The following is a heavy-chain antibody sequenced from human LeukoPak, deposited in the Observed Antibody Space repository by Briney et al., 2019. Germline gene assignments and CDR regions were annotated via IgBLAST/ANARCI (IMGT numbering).Heavy chain of an antibody. CDR2: ISSSSTTI. V-gene: IGHV3-48*01. Sequence: RPGGSLRLSCVGSGFIFSSYRMNWVRQAPGKGLEWISYISSSSTTIYYADSVKGRFTISRDDAKNSLYLQMNSLRAEDTAVYYCAREFGSWGQGTLVTVSS. CDR1: GFIFSSYR. CDR3: AREFGS. D-gene: IGHD3-16*01. J-gene: IGHJ5*02.